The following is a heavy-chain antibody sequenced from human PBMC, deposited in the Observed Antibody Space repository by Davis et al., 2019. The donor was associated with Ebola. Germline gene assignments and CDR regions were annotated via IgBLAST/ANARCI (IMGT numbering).Heavy chain of an antibody. V-gene: IGHV3-73*01. CDR2: IRSKANSYAT. CDR3: TGTTVTTDY. J-gene: IGHJ4*02. D-gene: IGHD4-17*01. CDR1: GFTFSGSA. Sequence: GESLKISCAASGFTFSGSAMHWVRQASGKGLEWVGRIRSKANSYATAYAASVKGRFTISRDDSKNTAYLQMNSLKTEDTAVYYCTGTTVTTDYWGQGTLATVSS.